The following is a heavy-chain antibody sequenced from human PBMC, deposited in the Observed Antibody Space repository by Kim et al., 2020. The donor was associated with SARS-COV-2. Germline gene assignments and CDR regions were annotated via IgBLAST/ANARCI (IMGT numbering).Heavy chain of an antibody. J-gene: IGHJ6*02. CDR2: ISYDGSNT. CDR3: ARDLAGAGSSWGYYYVMDV. CDR1: GFTFSNYA. D-gene: IGHD6-13*01. V-gene: IGHV3-30-3*01. Sequence: GGSLRLSCAASGFTFSNYAMHWVRQAPGRGLEWVAVISYDGSNTYYVDPVKGRFSISRDISKNTLYLQMNSLRLEDTAVYYCARDLAGAGSSWGYYYVMDVWGQGTTVTVS.